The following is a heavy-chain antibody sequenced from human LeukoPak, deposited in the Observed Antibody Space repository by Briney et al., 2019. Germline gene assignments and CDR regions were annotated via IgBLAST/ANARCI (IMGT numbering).Heavy chain of an antibody. CDR3: ARISVERPNYYGMDV. V-gene: IGHV3-30-3*01. CDR2: ISYDGSNK. CDR1: GFTFSSYA. Sequence: GGSLRLSCAASGFTFSSYAMHWVRQAPGKGLEWVAVISYDGSNKYYADSVKGRFTISRDNAKNSLYLQMNSLRAEDTAVYYCARISVERPNYYGMDVWGQGTTVTVSS. D-gene: IGHD1-1*01. J-gene: IGHJ6*02.